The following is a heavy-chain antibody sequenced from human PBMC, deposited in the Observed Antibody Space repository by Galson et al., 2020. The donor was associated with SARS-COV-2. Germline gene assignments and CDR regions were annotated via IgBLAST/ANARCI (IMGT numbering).Heavy chain of an antibody. Sequence: ETSETLSLTCTVSGGSISRYYWSWIRQPPRKGLEWIGYISYSGSTNYNPPLKSRVTMSVDTSKNQFSLKLRSVTAADTAVYYCARHPSRGWLPGRMDVWGQGTTVTVSS. CDR2: ISYSGST. D-gene: IGHD3-22*01. J-gene: IGHJ6*02. CDR1: GGSISRYY. CDR3: ARHPSRGWLPGRMDV. V-gene: IGHV4-59*08.